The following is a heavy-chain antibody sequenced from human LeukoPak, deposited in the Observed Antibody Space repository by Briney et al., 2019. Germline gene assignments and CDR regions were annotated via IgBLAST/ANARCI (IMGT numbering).Heavy chain of an antibody. V-gene: IGHV3-30*18. D-gene: IGHD3-3*01. CDR3: AKDGGQPGTWYYDFWSGSPPSYYGMDV. CDR2: ISYDGSNK. CDR1: GFTFSSYG. J-gene: IGHJ6*01. Sequence: GGSLRLSCAASGFTFSSYGMPWVRQAPGKGLEWVAVISYDGSNKYYADSVKGRFTISRDNSKNTLYLQMNSLRAEDTAVYYCAKDGGQPGTWYYDFWSGSPPSYYGMDVWGQGTTVTVFS.